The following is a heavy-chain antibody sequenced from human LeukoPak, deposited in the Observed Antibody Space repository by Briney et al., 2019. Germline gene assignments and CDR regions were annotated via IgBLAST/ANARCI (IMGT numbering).Heavy chain of an antibody. CDR2: ISGSGRTT. Sequence: HAGGPLRLSCAVSGFTFSNYAMSWVRQAPGKGLEWVSVISGSGRTTYYADSMKGRFTISRDNSKNTLYLHMSSLRAEDTAVYYCAKDGKTSVVDSGKRDAFDIWGQGTMVTVSS. D-gene: IGHD4-23*01. CDR1: GFTFSNYA. V-gene: IGHV3-23*01. CDR3: AKDGKTSVVDSGKRDAFDI. J-gene: IGHJ3*02.